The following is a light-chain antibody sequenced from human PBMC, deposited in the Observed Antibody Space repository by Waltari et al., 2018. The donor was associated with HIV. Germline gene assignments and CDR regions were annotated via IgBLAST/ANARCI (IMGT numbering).Light chain of an antibody. V-gene: IGLV1-47*01. Sequence: QSALTQPPSASGTPGQRVTISCSGTSSNIGRNAVYWFQKFPGSAPQRVLYRDNQRLPGVSDRFSGSKSGAAASLAISGLRSEDEADFYCSTWDDSLKDVLFGGGTKLTVL. CDR1: SSNIGRNA. CDR3: STWDDSLKDVL. J-gene: IGLJ2*01. CDR2: RDN.